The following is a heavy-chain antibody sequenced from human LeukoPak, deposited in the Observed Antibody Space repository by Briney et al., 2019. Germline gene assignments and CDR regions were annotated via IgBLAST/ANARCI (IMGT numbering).Heavy chain of an antibody. J-gene: IGHJ5*02. CDR3: VRGGLRDCSYTSCTRGNWFDP. Sequence: PGGSLRLSCAASGFTFSSHWMHWVRQAPEKGMVGVSHINADGSATYYAASVKGRFTISRDNARNTLCLQMHSLTAEDTGVYYCVRGGLRDCSYTSCTRGNWFDPWGQGTLVTVSS. CDR1: GFTFSSHW. CDR2: INADGSAT. V-gene: IGHV3-74*01. D-gene: IGHD2-2*01.